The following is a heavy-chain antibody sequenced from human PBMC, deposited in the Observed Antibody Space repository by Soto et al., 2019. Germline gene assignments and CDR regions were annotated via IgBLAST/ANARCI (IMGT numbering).Heavy chain of an antibody. V-gene: IGHV3-23*01. J-gene: IGHJ5*02. CDR2: ISGSGGST. CDR1: GFTFSSYA. CDR3: AKDGRDIVVVVAATGWFDP. D-gene: IGHD2-15*01. Sequence: GGSLRLSCAASGFTFSSYAMSWVRQAPGKGLEWVSAISGSGGSTYYADSVKGRFTISRDNSKNTLYLQMNSLRAEDTAVYYCAKDGRDIVVVVAATGWFDPWGQGTLVTVYS.